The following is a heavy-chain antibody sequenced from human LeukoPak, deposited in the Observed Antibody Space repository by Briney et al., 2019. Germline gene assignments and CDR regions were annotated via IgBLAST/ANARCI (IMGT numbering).Heavy chain of an antibody. CDR3: ALRRGGCSGGTCYQYFDY. CDR1: GFTFSSYA. CDR2: ISGSGGST. Sequence: PGGSLRLSCAASGFTFSSYAMSWVRQAPGKGLEWVSAISGSGGSTYYADSVKGRFTISRDNSKNTLYLQMNSLGAEDTAVYYCALRRGGCSGGTCYQYFDYWGQGTLVTVSS. J-gene: IGHJ4*02. D-gene: IGHD2-15*01. V-gene: IGHV3-23*01.